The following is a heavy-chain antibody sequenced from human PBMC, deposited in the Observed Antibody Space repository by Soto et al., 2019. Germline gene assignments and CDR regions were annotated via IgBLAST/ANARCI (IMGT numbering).Heavy chain of an antibody. CDR2: ISASGSGI. D-gene: IGHD3-9*01. CDR3: VRASDWSFDF. Sequence: EVQLVESGGGLVQPGGSLRLSCVASGFTFSSYSMNCVRQAPGKGLEWISYISASGSGIYYADSVKGRFTISRDNAENSLYLQMNSLRDEDTAVYYCVRASDWSFDFWGQGTLVTVSP. J-gene: IGHJ4*02. V-gene: IGHV3-48*02. CDR1: GFTFSSYS.